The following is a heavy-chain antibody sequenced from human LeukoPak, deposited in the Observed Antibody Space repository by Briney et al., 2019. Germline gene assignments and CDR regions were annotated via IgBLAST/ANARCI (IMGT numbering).Heavy chain of an antibody. J-gene: IGHJ4*02. CDR1: GFTFDDYA. Sequence: PGGSLRLSCAASGFTFDDYAMHWVRQAPGKGLEWVSGISWNSGSIGYADSVKGRFTISRDNAKNSLYLQMNSLRAEDTAVYYCAKDRWAAAGTVDYWGQGTLVTVSS. V-gene: IGHV3-9*01. CDR2: ISWNSGSI. CDR3: AKDRWAAAGTVDY. D-gene: IGHD6-13*01.